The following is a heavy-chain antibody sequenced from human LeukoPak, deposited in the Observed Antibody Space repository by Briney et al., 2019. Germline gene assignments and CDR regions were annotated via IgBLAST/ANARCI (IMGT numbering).Heavy chain of an antibody. Sequence: SETLSLTCTVSGGSISSSSYYWGWIRQPPGKGLEWIGSIYCSGSTYYNPSLKSRVTISVDTSKNQFSLKLSSVTAADTAVYYCARLAEGYYDSSGYYSIPYNFDYWGQGTLVTVSS. D-gene: IGHD3-22*01. J-gene: IGHJ4*02. CDR2: IYCSGST. V-gene: IGHV4-39*01. CDR3: ARLAEGYYDSSGYYSIPYNFDY. CDR1: GGSISSSSYY.